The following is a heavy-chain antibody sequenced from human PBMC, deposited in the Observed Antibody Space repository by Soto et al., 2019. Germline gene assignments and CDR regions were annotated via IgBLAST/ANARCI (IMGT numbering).Heavy chain of an antibody. CDR3: AHSDSPPLFSAC. D-gene: IGHD3-3*01. J-gene: IGHJ4*02. Sequence: QITLKESGPALLKPTQTLTLTCTFSGFSLSTTSVAVGWIRQPPGKALEWLALIYWNDREAYSPSLRSRLSISKDTSKSQVVLTMTNVDPVDTATYFCAHSDSPPLFSACWGPGTLVTVSS. CDR1: GFSLSTTSVA. CDR2: IYWNDRE. V-gene: IGHV2-5*01.